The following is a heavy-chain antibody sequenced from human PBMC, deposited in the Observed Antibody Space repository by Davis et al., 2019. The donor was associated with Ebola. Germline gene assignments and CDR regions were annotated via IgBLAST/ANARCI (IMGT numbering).Heavy chain of an antibody. Sequence: GESLKISCAASGFTFSDYYMSWIRQAPGKGLEWVSYISSSSSYTNYADSVKGRFTISRDNAKNSLYLQMNSLRAEDTAVYYCARDASWSFDSWGQGTLVTVSS. CDR3: ARDASWSFDS. CDR2: ISSSSSYT. D-gene: IGHD2-8*01. CDR1: GFTFSDYY. J-gene: IGHJ4*02. V-gene: IGHV3-11*06.